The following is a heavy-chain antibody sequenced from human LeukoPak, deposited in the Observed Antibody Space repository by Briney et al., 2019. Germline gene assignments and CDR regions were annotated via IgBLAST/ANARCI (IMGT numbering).Heavy chain of an antibody. CDR1: GYSFTDYY. Sequence: ASVKVSCKTSGYSFTDYYMHWVRQAPGQGLEWMGWISPNSGGTSAAQKFQGRVTMTRDTSITTVYMEVSWLTSDDTAIYYCARADRLHGGPYLIGPWGQGTLVTVSS. CDR2: ISPNSGGT. V-gene: IGHV1-2*02. D-gene: IGHD2-21*01. J-gene: IGHJ5*02. CDR3: ARADRLHGGPYLIGP.